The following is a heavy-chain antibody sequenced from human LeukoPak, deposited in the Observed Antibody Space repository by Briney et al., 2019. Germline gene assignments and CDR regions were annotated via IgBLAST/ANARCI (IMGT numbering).Heavy chain of an antibody. CDR3: ARVVVSWSSDATNWFDP. D-gene: IGHD6-13*01. J-gene: IGHJ5*02. V-gene: IGHV1-69*05. CDR1: GGTFSSYA. CDR2: IIPIFGTA. Sequence: GASVKVSCKASGGTFSSYAISWVRQAPGQGLEWMGRIIPIFGTANYAQKFQGRVTITTDESTSTAYTELSSLRSEDTAVYYCARVVVSWSSDATNWFDPWGQGTLVTVSS.